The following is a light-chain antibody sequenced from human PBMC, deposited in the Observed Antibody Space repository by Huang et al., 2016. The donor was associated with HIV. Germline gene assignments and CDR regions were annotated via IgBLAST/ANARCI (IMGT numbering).Light chain of an antibody. CDR2: VAS. CDR3: QHYGTSPQT. Sequence: EIVLTPSPGTLSLSPGEGATLSCRASQSINNNYLAWFQQKPGQPPRLLIYVASSRATGVPDRFTGSGSRTDFNLTISRLETEDFAMYFCQHYGTSPQTFGQGTKLEIK. V-gene: IGKV3-20*01. CDR1: QSINNNY. J-gene: IGKJ2*01.